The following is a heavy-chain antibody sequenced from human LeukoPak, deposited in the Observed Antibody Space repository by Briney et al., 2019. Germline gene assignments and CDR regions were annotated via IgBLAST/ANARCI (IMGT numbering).Heavy chain of an antibody. V-gene: IGHV6-1*01. CDR2: TYYRSKWYN. CDR3: ARANSTSGFDF. D-gene: IGHD2-2*01. Sequence: SQTLSLTCAISGDSVSSNSAAWSWIRQSPSSGLEWLGRTYYRSKWYNDYAVSVKSRITFKPDTSKNQFSLQLNSVTPDDTAVYFCARANSTSGFDFWGQGTLVTVSS. J-gene: IGHJ4*02. CDR1: GDSVSSNSAA.